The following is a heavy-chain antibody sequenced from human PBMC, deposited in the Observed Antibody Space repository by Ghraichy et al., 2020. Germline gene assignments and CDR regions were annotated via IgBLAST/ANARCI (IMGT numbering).Heavy chain of an antibody. CDR1: GGSFSGYY. J-gene: IGHJ4*02. Sequence: SETLSLTCAVYGGSFSGYYWSWIRQPPGKGLEWIGEINHSGSTNYNPSLKSRVTISVDTSKNQFSLKLSSVTAADTAVYYCARGRKKKNILIVVVTAPGSYFDYWGQGTLVTVSS. V-gene: IGHV4-34*01. CDR3: ARGRKKKNILIVVVTAPGSYFDY. D-gene: IGHD2-21*02. CDR2: INHSGST.